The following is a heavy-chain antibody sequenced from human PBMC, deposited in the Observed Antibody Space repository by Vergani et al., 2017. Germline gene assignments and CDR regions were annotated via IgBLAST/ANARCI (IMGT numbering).Heavy chain of an antibody. V-gene: IGHV4-39*01. CDR3: ARHKEQLVPGNYYYYYYMDV. CDR1: GGSIRSTFYY. D-gene: IGHD6-13*01. Sequence: QLQLQESDPGLVKPSETLSLTCTVSGGSIRSTFYYWGWIRQPPGKGLEWIGTIYYSGSTYYNPSLKSRVTISVDTSKTQFPLKLNSVTAAETAVYYCARHKEQLVPGNYYYYYYMDVWGKGTTVTVSS. J-gene: IGHJ6*03. CDR2: IYYSGST.